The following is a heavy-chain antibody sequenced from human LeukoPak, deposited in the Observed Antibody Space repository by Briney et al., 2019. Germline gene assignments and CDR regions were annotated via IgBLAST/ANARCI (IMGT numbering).Heavy chain of an antibody. V-gene: IGHV3-21*01. J-gene: IGHJ4*02. D-gene: IGHD3-3*01. CDR3: ARRQRLRFLEWLLDY. CDR2: ISCSSSYI. Sequence: GGSLRLSCAASGFTFSSYSMNWVRQPPGKGLEWVSSISCSSSYIYYAASERRRFTISRDTPKNSFYLQINSLRADNTGVYYGARRQRLRFLEWLLDYWGQGTRVTVSS. CDR1: GFTFSSYS.